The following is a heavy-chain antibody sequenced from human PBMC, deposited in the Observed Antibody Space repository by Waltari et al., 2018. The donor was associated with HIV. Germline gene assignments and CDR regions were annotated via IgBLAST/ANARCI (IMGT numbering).Heavy chain of an antibody. CDR1: GGSISSSSSY. J-gene: IGHJ4*02. CDR2: TYYSGST. D-gene: IGHD3-9*01. Sequence: QLQLQESGPGLVKPSETLSLPCTVSGGSISSSSSYWGCIRQPPGKGLEWIGSTYYSGSTYYNPSLKSRVTISVDTSKNQFSLKLSSVTAADTAVYYCARQGGYDILTGYYTYFDYWGQGTLVTVSS. V-gene: IGHV4-39*01. CDR3: ARQGGYDILTGYYTYFDY.